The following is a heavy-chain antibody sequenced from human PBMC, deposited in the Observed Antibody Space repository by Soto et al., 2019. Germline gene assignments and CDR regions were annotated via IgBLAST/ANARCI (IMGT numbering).Heavy chain of an antibody. Sequence: PSQTLSLTCVISGDSVSSNSAGWNWIRQSPSRGLEWLGRTYYKSKWNNDYALSVKSRITINPDTSKNQFSLHLYSVTPEDTAVYYCTGITWFRGMDLWGQGTPVTVSS. CDR1: GDSVSSNSAG. CDR3: TGITWFRGMDL. CDR2: TYYKSKWNN. V-gene: IGHV6-1*01. J-gene: IGHJ6*02. D-gene: IGHD3-10*01.